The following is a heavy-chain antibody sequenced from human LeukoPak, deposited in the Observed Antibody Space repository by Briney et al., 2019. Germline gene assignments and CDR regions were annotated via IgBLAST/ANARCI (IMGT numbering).Heavy chain of an antibody. D-gene: IGHD6-19*01. CDR1: GYRFTNYC. CDR3: ARPHDTGVGASGSGWSYFDF. V-gene: IGHV5-51*01. Sequence: GESLKISCKGSGYRFTNYCIGWVRQMPGKGLEWMGIINPADGYTRYSPSFQGQVTISADTSIFTAYLQWSSLKASDTAIYYCARPHDTGVGASGSGWSYFDFWGQGTLITVSS. CDR2: INPADGYT. J-gene: IGHJ4*02.